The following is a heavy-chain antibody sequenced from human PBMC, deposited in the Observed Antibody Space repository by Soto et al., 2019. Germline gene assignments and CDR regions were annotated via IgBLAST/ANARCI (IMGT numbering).Heavy chain of an antibody. CDR1: GGSISSYY. CDR3: ARTPDYGRGWFDP. CDR2: IYYSGST. V-gene: IGHV4-59*01. Sequence: QVQLQESGPGLVKPSETLSLTCTVSGGSISSYYWSWIRQPPGKGLEWIGYIYYSGSTNYNPSLKSRVTISVDTSKNQFSLKLSSVTAADTAVYYCARTPDYGRGWFDPWGQGTLVTVSS. J-gene: IGHJ5*02. D-gene: IGHD4-17*01.